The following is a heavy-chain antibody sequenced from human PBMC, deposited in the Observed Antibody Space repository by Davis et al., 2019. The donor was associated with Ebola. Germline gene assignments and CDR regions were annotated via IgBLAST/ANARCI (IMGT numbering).Heavy chain of an antibody. V-gene: IGHV4-31*03. Sequence: PSETLSLTCTVSGGSISSGGYYWSWIRQHPGKGLEWIGYIYYSGSTYYNPSLKSRVTISVDTSKNQFSLKLSSVTAADTAVYYCARARSPVTKARFFDYWGQGTLVTVSS. D-gene: IGHD4-17*01. J-gene: IGHJ4*02. CDR3: ARARSPVTKARFFDY. CDR1: GGSISSGGYY. CDR2: IYYSGST.